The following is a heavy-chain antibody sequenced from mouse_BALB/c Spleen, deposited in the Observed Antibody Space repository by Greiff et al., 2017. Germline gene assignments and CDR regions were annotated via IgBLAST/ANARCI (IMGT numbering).Heavy chain of an antibody. J-gene: IGHJ4*01. D-gene: IGHD2-14*01. Sequence: VQLQQSGPELVKPGASVKMSCKASGYTFTSYVMHWVKQKPGQGLEWIGYINPYNDGTKYNEKFKGKATLTSDKSSSTAYMELSSLTSEDSAVYYCARGDYRYDEYYAMDYWGQGTSVTVSS. CDR3: ARGDYRYDEYYAMDY. V-gene: IGHV1-14*01. CDR1: GYTFTSYV. CDR2: INPYNDGT.